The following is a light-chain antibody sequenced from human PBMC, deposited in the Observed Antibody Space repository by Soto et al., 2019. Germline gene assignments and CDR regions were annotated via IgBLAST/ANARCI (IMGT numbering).Light chain of an antibody. CDR3: QQYGSSLST. Sequence: EIVLTQSPGTLSLSPGERAILSCRASQSVRSSHLAWYQQKPGQAPRLLIYGASSRATGIPDKFSGYGSGTDFTLTISGLEPEDFAVYYCQQYGSSLSTFGQGTKVDIK. CDR2: GAS. J-gene: IGKJ1*01. V-gene: IGKV3-20*01. CDR1: QSVRSSH.